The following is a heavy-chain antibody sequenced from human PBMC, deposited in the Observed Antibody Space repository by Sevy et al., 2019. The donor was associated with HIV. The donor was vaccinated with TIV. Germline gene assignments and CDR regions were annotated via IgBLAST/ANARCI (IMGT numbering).Heavy chain of an antibody. J-gene: IGHJ6*02. CDR3: ARYNRRATKYYGMDV. CDR2: IYYSGST. CDR1: GGSISSYY. Sequence: SETLSLTCTVSGGSISSYYWSWIRQPPGKGLEWIGYIYYSGSTNYNPSLKSRVTISLDTSKNQFALKLSSVTAAETAGYYCARYNRRATKYYGMDVWGQGTTVTVSS. D-gene: IGHD1-26*01. V-gene: IGHV4-59*01.